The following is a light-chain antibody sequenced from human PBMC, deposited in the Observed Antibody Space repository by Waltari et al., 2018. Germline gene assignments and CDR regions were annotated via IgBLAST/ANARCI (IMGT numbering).Light chain of an antibody. V-gene: IGKV3-20*01. Sequence: ENVLTQAPGTLFLSPGERATLSCRASQSLSRTYLAWYHQRPGQPPRLLIYGASNRAAGVPDRFSGGGSGTDFTLTISRLEPEDFALYYCQQYVSSPWTFGQGTKVEIK. CDR3: QQYVSSPWT. CDR1: QSLSRTY. J-gene: IGKJ1*01. CDR2: GAS.